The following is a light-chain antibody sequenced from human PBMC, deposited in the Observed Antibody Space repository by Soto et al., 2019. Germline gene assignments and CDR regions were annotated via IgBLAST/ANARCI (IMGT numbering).Light chain of an antibody. J-gene: IGKJ1*01. CDR1: QSVGSS. CDR3: HQFGYSPRT. V-gene: IGKV3-20*01. Sequence: IVLTQSPCTLSLSPGERATLSWKASQSVGSSLSWYQQKPGQAPRLLFYGASNRATAIPDRFSGSGFGTDFTLTITRLEPEDFAVYYCHQFGYSPRTFGQGTKVDIK. CDR2: GAS.